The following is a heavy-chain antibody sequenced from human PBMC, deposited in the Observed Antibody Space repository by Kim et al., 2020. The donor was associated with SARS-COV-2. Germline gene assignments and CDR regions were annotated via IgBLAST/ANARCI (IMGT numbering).Heavy chain of an antibody. J-gene: IGHJ3*02. CDR1: GFTFSSYA. CDR3: AKGGVRGSSFTAFDI. CDR2: ISGSGGST. D-gene: IGHD1-26*01. V-gene: IGHV3-23*01. Sequence: GGSLRLSCAASGFTFSSYAMSWVRQAPGKGLEWVSAISGSGGSTYFADSVKGRFTISRDNSKNTLYLQMNSLRAEDTAVYYCAKGGVRGSSFTAFDIWGQGTMVTVSS.